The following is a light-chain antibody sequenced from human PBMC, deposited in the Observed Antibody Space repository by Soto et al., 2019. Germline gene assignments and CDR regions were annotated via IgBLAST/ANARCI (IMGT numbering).Light chain of an antibody. V-gene: IGLV2-14*03. CDR1: SSDVGDYNY. J-gene: IGLJ2*01. CDR3: SSYTATNVV. CDR2: DVS. Sequence: QSALTHPASVSGSPGQSISISCTGTSSDVGDYNYVSWYQQHPDKAPKLMIYDVSDRPSGVSDRFSGSKSGSSASLTISGLQAEDEADYYCSSYTATNVVFGGGTKLTVL.